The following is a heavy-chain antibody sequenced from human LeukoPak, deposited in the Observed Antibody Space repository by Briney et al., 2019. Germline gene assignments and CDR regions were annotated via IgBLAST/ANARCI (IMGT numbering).Heavy chain of an antibody. CDR2: INPSGGST. CDR3: ARALEGTVPGGDY. Sequence: ASVKVSCKVSGYTLTELSMHWVRQAPGKGLEWMGIINPSGGSTSYAQKFQGRVTMTRDTSTSTVYMELSSLRSEDTAVYYCARALEGTVPGGDYWGQGTLVTVSS. J-gene: IGHJ4*02. CDR1: GYTLTELS. D-gene: IGHD3-16*01. V-gene: IGHV1-46*01.